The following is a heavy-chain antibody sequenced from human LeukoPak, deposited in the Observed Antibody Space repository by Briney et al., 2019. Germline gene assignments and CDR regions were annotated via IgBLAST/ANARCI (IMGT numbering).Heavy chain of an antibody. CDR1: GGTFSSYA. CDR2: IIPIFGTA. V-gene: IGHV1-69*13. CDR3: ARDDFYYYDSSASY. J-gene: IGHJ4*02. Sequence: RASVKVSCKASGGTFSSYAISWVRQAPGQGLEWMGGIIPIFGTANYAQKFQGRVTITADESTSTAYMELSSLRSEDTAVYCCARDDFYYYDSSASYWGQGTLVTVSS. D-gene: IGHD3-22*01.